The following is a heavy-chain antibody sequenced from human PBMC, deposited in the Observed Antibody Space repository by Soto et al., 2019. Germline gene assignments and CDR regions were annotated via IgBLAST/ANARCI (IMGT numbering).Heavy chain of an antibody. V-gene: IGHV1-2*02. Sequence: QVQLVQSGAEVKKPGASVKVSCKASGYTFTAYYMHWLRQATGQGLEWMGWINPNSGGTNYAQRFQGRVTVTNDTSISTTYMELSSLGSDDTAVYYCARGDFDRSGNYNAGWFAPWGQGTLVTVSS. D-gene: IGHD3-22*01. CDR2: INPNSGGT. CDR1: GYTFTAYY. J-gene: IGHJ5*02. CDR3: ARGDFDRSGNYNAGWFAP.